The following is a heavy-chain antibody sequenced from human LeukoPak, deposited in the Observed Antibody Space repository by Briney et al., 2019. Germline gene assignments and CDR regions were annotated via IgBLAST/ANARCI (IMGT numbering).Heavy chain of an antibody. Sequence: QSGGSLRLSCAASGFTLSSYAMHWVRQAPGKGLESVSAISQNGADRYYANSVEGRFTVSRDNSKNTLSLQMDSLKPEDEAVYYCARCLATCQAFDMWGLGTMVTVSS. D-gene: IGHD5/OR15-5a*01. CDR3: ARCLATCQAFDM. CDR1: GFTLSSYA. J-gene: IGHJ3*02. CDR2: ISQNGADR. V-gene: IGHV3-64*01.